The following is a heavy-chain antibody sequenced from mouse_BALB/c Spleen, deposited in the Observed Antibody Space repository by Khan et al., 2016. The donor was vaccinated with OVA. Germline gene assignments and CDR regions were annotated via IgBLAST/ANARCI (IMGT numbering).Heavy chain of an antibody. D-gene: IGHD2-3*01. CDR2: ISSGSNTI. Sequence: EVELVESGGGLVQPGGSRKLSCAASGFTFSGFGMHWVRQAPERGLEWVAYISSGSNTIYYADTVKDRFTISRDNPKNTLFLQMTSLMSEDTAMYFCARTGYYYFDYWGQGTTLTVSS. CDR1: GFTFSGFG. V-gene: IGHV5-17*02. CDR3: ARTGYYYFDY. J-gene: IGHJ2*01.